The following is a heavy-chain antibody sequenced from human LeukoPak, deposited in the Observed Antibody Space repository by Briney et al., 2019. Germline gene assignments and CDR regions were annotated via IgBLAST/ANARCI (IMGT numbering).Heavy chain of an antibody. J-gene: IGHJ6*02. CDR3: AREIASRSSHYYYYGMDV. Sequence: ASVKVSCKASGYTFTSYDINWVRQATGQGLEWMGWMNPNSGNTGYAQKFQGRVTMTRNTSISTAYMELSSLRSEDTAVYYCAREIASRSSHYYYYGMDVWGQGTTVTVSS. D-gene: IGHD6-13*01. CDR1: GYTFTSYD. V-gene: IGHV1-8*01. CDR2: MNPNSGNT.